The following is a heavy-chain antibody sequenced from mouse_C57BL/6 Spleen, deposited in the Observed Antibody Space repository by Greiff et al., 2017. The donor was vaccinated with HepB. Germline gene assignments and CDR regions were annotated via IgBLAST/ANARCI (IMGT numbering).Heavy chain of an antibody. Sequence: EVKLQESGGGLVKPGGSLKLSCAASGFTFSSYAMSWVRQTPEKRLEWVATISDGGSYTYYTDNVKGRFTISRDNAKNNLYLQMSHMKSEDTAMYYCARNYYGSSDYYAMDYWGQGTSVTVSS. J-gene: IGHJ4*01. D-gene: IGHD1-1*01. CDR1: GFTFSSYA. CDR3: ARNYYGSSDYYAMDY. CDR2: ISDGGSYT. V-gene: IGHV5-4*03.